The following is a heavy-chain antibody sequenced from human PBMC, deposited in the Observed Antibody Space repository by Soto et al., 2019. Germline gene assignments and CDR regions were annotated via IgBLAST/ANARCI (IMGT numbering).Heavy chain of an antibody. J-gene: IGHJ4*02. CDR1: GGTFSNFA. D-gene: IGHD2-21*02. CDR2: IIPIFGSA. V-gene: IGHV1-69*06. CDR3: AREVVTTIPGYQYFDT. Sequence: SVKVSCKASGGTFSNFAISWVRQAPGQGLEWMGGIIPIFGSANYAQKFQGRVMITADTSTSTAYMELSSLRSEDTALYYCAREVVTTIPGYQYFDTWGQGTLVTVSS.